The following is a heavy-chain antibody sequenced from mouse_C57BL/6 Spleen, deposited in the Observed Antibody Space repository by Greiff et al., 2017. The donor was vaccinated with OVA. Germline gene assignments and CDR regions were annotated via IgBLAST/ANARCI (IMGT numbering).Heavy chain of an antibody. CDR2: ISYSGST. Sequence: VQLQQSGPGMVKPSQSLSLTCTVTGYSITSGYDWHWIRHFPGNQLEWMGYISYSGSTNYNPSLKSRISITHDTSKNHFFLKLNSVTTEDTATYYCARGPPVWFAYWGQGTLVTVSA. J-gene: IGHJ3*01. CDR3: ARGPPVWFAY. CDR1: GYSITSGYD. V-gene: IGHV3-1*01.